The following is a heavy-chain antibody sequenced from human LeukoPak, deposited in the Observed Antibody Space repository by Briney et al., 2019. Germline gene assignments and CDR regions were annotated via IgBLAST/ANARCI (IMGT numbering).Heavy chain of an antibody. V-gene: IGHV1-18*01. J-gene: IGHJ4*02. D-gene: IGHD6-6*01. CDR2: ISAYNGNT. CDR3: ARFVRQMTTFDY. CDR1: GYTFTSYD. Sequence: ASVKVSCKASGYTFTSYDINWVRQAPGQGLEWMGWISAYNGNTNYAQKLQGRVTMTTDTSTSTAYMELRSLRSDDTAVYYCARFVRQMTTFDYWGQGTLVTVSS.